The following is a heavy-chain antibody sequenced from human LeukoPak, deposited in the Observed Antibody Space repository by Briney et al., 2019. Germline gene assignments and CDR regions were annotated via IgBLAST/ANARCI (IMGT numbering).Heavy chain of an antibody. Sequence: GGSPRLSCAASGFTFSSYAMSWVRQAPGKGLEWVSAISGSGGSTYYAGSVQGRFTISRDNSKNTLYLQMNSLRAEDTAVYYCAKEGYSSYDYWGQGTLVTVSS. CDR3: AKEGYSSYDY. J-gene: IGHJ4*02. V-gene: IGHV3-23*01. D-gene: IGHD5-18*01. CDR2: ISGSGGST. CDR1: GFTFSSYA.